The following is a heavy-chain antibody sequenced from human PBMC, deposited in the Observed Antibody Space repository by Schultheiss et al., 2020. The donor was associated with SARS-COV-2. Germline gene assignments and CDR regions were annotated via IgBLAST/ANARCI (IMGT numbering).Heavy chain of an antibody. V-gene: IGHV3-72*01. J-gene: IGHJ6*02. CDR1: GFSLSDYY. CDR2: SRIKAKSYST. Sequence: GESLKISCVASGFSLSDYYMDWVRQAPGKGLEWVGRSRIKAKSYSTEYTASVKGRFTISRDDSKNSMYLQMNSLIIEDTAVYYCARKSPDYDFWSWEYYYYGMDVWGQGTTVTVSS. CDR3: ARKSPDYDFWSWEYYYYGMDV. D-gene: IGHD3-3*01.